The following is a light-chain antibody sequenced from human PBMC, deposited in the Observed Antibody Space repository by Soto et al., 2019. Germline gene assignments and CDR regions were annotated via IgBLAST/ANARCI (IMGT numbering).Light chain of an antibody. CDR1: QSISSY. CDR3: QQSYSTPYT. J-gene: IGKJ2*01. Sequence: DIQMTQSPSSLSASVGDRVTITCRASQSISSYLNWYQQKPGKAPNLLISVASSLQSGVPSRFIGSGSGTDFTLTISSLQPEDSATYYGQQSYSTPYTFGQGTKLEIK. CDR2: VAS. V-gene: IGKV1-39*01.